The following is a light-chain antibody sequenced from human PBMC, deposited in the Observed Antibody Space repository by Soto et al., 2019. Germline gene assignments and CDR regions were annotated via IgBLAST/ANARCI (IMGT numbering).Light chain of an antibody. CDR3: SSYSTISNLV. CDR1: NTDVGAYDY. V-gene: IGLV2-14*03. CDR2: DVI. Sequence: QSALTQPASVSGSPGQSITISCSGTNTDVGAYDYVSWYQQHPGKAPKLILYDVINRPSGVSDRFSGSKSGNTASLTISGLQAEDEAEYFCSSYSTISNLVFGTGTKLTAL. J-gene: IGLJ1*01.